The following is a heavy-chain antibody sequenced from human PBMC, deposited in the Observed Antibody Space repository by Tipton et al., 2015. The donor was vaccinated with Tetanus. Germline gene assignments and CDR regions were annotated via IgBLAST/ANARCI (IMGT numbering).Heavy chain of an antibody. CDR2: IRWNGGGT. Sequence: SLRLSCAASGFTFDDYTMHWVRQAPGKGLEWVSLIRWNGGGTHYADSVKGRFTVSRDNSKNSLYLQMNSLRTEDTALYYCAKDSSVATEKGGMYVWGLGTTVTVFS. CDR1: GFTFDDYT. CDR3: AKDSSVATEKGGMYV. J-gene: IGHJ6*02. V-gene: IGHV3-43*01. D-gene: IGHD1-14*01.